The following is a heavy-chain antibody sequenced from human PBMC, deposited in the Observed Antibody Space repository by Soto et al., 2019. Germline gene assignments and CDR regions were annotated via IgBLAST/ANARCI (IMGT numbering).Heavy chain of an antibody. V-gene: IGHV4-28*01. Sequence: SETLSLTXAVSGYSISSNNWWGWIRQPPGKGLEWIGYIYYSGTTYYNPSPKSRVTMSVDTSKNQFSLKLTSVTAVDTAVYYCARREIQGPIDYWGQGTLVT. D-gene: IGHD1-26*01. CDR2: IYYSGTT. J-gene: IGHJ4*02. CDR3: ARREIQGPIDY. CDR1: GYSISSNNW.